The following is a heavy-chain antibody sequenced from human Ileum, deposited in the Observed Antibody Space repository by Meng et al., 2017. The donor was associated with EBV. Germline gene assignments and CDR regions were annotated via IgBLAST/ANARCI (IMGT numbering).Heavy chain of an antibody. V-gene: IGHV4-28*01. CDR2: IYYSGST. D-gene: IGHD3-22*01. CDR1: GYSISSTNW. J-gene: IGHJ4*02. CDR3: ARNVPGTSAYYD. Sequence: QVLLPESGPGLVQLSDTLSLTCAVSGYSISSTNWWGWIRQPPGKGLEWIGYIYYSGSTSYNPSLKSRVTMSVDTSKNQFSLNLNSVTAVDTAVYYCARNVPGTSAYYDWGQGTLVTVSS.